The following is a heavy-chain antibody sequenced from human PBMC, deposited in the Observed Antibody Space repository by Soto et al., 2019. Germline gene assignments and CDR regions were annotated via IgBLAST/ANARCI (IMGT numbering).Heavy chain of an antibody. CDR1: GGTFSSYS. Sequence: ASVKVSCKASGGTFSSYSFNWVRQAPGQGLEWMGGIIPVFGTANYAQKFQDRVTIAADESTSTAFMELSSLRSDDTAVYYCATRVPEDVWGQGTTVTVSS. D-gene: IGHD3-3*01. CDR3: ATRVPEDV. J-gene: IGHJ6*02. V-gene: IGHV1-69*13. CDR2: IIPVFGTA.